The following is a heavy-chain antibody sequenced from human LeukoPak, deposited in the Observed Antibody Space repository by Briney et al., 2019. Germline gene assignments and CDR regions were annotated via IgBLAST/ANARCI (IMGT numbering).Heavy chain of an antibody. D-gene: IGHD5-24*01. V-gene: IGHV3-21*01. CDR2: ITSSSSYV. Sequence: NPGGSLRLSCAASGFTFSRYSMHWVRQAPGKGLEWVSSITSSSSYVYYADSLKGRFTISRDNAKNSLYLQMNSLRAEDTAMYYCARGGDGYTPWGQGTLVTVSS. CDR1: GFTFSRYS. J-gene: IGHJ5*02. CDR3: ARGGDGYTP.